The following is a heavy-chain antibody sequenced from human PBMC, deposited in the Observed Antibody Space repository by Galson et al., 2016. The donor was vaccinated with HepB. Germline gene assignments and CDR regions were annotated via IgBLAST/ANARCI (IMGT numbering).Heavy chain of an antibody. CDR3: ARTTFTTWIDA. D-gene: IGHD3-22*01. J-gene: IGHJ5*02. CDR1: GGSFSGYY. CDR2: INHSGST. V-gene: IGHV4-34*01. Sequence: LSLTCAVYGGSFSGYYWCWIRQPPGKGLEWIGEINHSGSTNYNPSLKSRVTISVDTSKNQFSLSLGAVTAADTAVYFCARTTFTTWIDAWGQGTLVIVSS.